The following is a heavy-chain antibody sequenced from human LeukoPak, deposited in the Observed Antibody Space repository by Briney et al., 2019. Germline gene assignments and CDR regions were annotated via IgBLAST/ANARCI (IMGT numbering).Heavy chain of an antibody. J-gene: IGHJ4*02. D-gene: IGHD3-3*01. Sequence: SETLSLTCGVSGGSVTSTNWWTWVRQPPGKGLEWIGEVHLDGRTNYNPSLESRLTISVDLSENHISLKLTSVTAADTAVYYCAREGGFFRPLDYSGQGTLVTVSS. V-gene: IGHV4-4*02. CDR2: VHLDGRT. CDR1: GGSVTSTNW. CDR3: AREGGFFRPLDY.